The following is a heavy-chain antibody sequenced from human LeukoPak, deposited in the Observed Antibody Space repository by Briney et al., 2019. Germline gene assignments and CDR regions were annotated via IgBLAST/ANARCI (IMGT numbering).Heavy chain of an antibody. CDR1: GFIFSSYS. D-gene: IGHD6-13*01. CDR2: ITGSGGNT. J-gene: IGHJ6*02. V-gene: IGHV3-23*01. CDR3: AKAASSSWPSYYYGMDV. Sequence: AGGSLRLSCAASGFIFSSYSMSWVRQAPGKGLEWDSVITGSGGNTYYADSVKGRFTISKDNSKNTVYLQMSSLRVDDTAVYYCAKAASSSWPSYYYGMDVWGQGTTVTVSS.